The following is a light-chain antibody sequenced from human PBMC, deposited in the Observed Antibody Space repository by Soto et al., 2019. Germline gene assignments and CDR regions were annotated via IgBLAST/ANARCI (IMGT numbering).Light chain of an antibody. CDR1: QGISSY. J-gene: IGKJ3*01. CDR2: AAS. Sequence: IQLTQSPSSLSASVGDRVTITCRASQGISSYLAWYQQKPGQAPKLLIYAASTLQSGVPSRFSGSGSGTDFTLTISRLQPEDFATYYCQQLNSYPLTFGPGTKVDIK. V-gene: IGKV1-9*01. CDR3: QQLNSYPLT.